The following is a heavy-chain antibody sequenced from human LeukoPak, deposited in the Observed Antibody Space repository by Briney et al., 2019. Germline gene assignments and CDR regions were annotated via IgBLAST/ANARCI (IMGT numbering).Heavy chain of an antibody. CDR3: ANGYNYPFDY. D-gene: IGHD5-24*01. V-gene: IGHV4-34*01. Sequence: PSETLSLTCAVYGGSFSGYYWSWIRQPPGKGLEWIGEINHSGSTNYSPSLKSRVTISVDTSKNQCSLKLSSVTAADTAVYYCANGYNYPFDYWGQGTLVTVSS. CDR2: INHSGST. CDR1: GGSFSGYY. J-gene: IGHJ4*02.